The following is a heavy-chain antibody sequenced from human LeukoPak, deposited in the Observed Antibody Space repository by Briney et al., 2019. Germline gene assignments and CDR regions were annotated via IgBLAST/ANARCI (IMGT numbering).Heavy chain of an antibody. CDR2: INPHSGGT. CDR1: GYTFTGYY. J-gene: IGHJ2*01. D-gene: IGHD2-15*01. V-gene: IGHV1-2*02. CDR3: ARDWPGISLHFDL. Sequence: ASVKVSCKASGYTFTGYYIHWIRQAPGQGLEWVGWINPHSGGTNYAQKFQGRVAMTRDTSLSTAYMDLSRLTSDDTAVYYCARDWPGISLHFDLWGRGTLITVSS.